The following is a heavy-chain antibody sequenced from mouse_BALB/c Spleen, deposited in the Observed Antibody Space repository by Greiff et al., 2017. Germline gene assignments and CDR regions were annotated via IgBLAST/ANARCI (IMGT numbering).Heavy chain of an antibody. D-gene: IGHD1-1*01. CDR3: ARWDYYGSSSCAMDY. J-gene: IGHJ4*01. CDR1: GYSFTGYY. CDR2: ISCYNGAT. Sequence: LVKTGASVKISCKASGYSFTGYYMHWVKQSHGKSLEWIGYISCYNGATSYNQKFKGKATFTVDTSSSTAYMQFNSLTSEDSAVYYCARWDYYGSSSCAMDYWGQGTSVTVSS. V-gene: IGHV1S34*01.